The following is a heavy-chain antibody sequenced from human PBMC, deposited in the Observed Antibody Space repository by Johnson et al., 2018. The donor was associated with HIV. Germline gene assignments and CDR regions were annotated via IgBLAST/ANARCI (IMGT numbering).Heavy chain of an antibody. V-gene: IGHV3-30*04. CDR3: ARDDVVETEDAFDL. J-gene: IGHJ3*01. Sequence: QVQLVEFGGGVVQPGRSLRLSCVASGFMFSTYAMHWVRQAPGKGLEWVAVISYDGSNTYFADSVKGRFTISKDNSKNTLYLQMNSLRSEDTAMYYCARDDVVETEDAFDLWGQGTMVTVSS. CDR2: ISYDGSNT. CDR1: GFMFSTYA. D-gene: IGHD2-15*01.